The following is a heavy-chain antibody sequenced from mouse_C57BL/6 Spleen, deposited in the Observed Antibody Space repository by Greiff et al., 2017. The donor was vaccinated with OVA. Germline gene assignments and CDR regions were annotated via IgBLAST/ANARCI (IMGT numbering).Heavy chain of an antibody. V-gene: IGHV1-50*01. Sequence: QVQLQQPGAELVKPGASVKLSCKASGYTFTSYWMQWVKQRPGQGLEWIGEIDPSDSYTNYNQKFKGKATLTVDTSSSTAYMQLSSLTSEDSAVYYCARSKDYSNYFYFDYWGQGTTLTVSS. D-gene: IGHD2-5*01. CDR1: GYTFTSYW. J-gene: IGHJ2*01. CDR3: ARSKDYSNYFYFDY. CDR2: IDPSDSYT.